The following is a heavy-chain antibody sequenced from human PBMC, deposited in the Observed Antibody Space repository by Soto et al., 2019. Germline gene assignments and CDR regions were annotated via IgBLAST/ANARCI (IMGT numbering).Heavy chain of an antibody. CDR3: ARAEYYYDNSGYLDY. CDR2: IYYSGST. Sequence: SETLSLTCTVSGGSVSSGSYYWSWIRQPPGKGLEWIGYIYYSGSTNYNPSLKSRVTISVDTSKNQFSLKLSSATAADTAVYYCARAEYYYDNSGYLDYWGQVTLVTVSA. CDR1: GGSVSSGSYY. J-gene: IGHJ4*02. D-gene: IGHD3-22*01. V-gene: IGHV4-61*01.